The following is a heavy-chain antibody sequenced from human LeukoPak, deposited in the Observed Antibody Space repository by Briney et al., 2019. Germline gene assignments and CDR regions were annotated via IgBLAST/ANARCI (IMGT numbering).Heavy chain of an antibody. CDR3: TGGGAPEYSYGYHFDY. D-gene: IGHD5-18*01. J-gene: IGHJ4*02. V-gene: IGHV3-7*01. CDR1: RLTLRRYW. CDR2: IKEDGSEK. Sequence: GGSLRLSRAASRLTLRRYWMSWVCQAPGNGREGVANIKEDGSEKYYVDSVKGRFTISRDNAKNSLYLQMNSLRAEDTAVYYCTGGGAPEYSYGYHFDYWGQGTLVTASS.